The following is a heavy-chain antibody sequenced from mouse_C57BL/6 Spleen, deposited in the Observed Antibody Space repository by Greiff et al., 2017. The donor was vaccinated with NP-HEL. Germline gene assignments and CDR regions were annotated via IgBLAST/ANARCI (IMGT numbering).Heavy chain of an antibody. V-gene: IGHV1-64*01. Sequence: QVQLQQPGAELVKPGASVKMSCKASGYTFTSYWITWVKQRPGQGLEWIGMIHPNSGSTNYNEKFKSKATLTVDKSSSTAYMQLSSLTSEDSAVYYCARDSGLDAMDYWGQGTSVTVSS. CDR3: ARDSGLDAMDY. CDR1: GYTFTSYW. CDR2: IHPNSGST. J-gene: IGHJ4*01.